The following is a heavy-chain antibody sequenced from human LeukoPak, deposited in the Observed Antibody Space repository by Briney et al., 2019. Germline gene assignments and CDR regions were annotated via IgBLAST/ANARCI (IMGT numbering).Heavy chain of an antibody. J-gene: IGHJ4*02. V-gene: IGHV3-74*01. CDR1: GFTFSSYW. Sequence: PGGSLRLSCAASGFTFSSYWIHWVRQAPGKGLVWVSRISTDGSITNYADSVKGRFTISRDNAKNTLYLQMNSLRAEDTAVYYCARSYPFDYWGQGTLVTVSS. CDR3: ARSYPFDY. CDR2: ISTDGSIT. D-gene: IGHD1-26*01.